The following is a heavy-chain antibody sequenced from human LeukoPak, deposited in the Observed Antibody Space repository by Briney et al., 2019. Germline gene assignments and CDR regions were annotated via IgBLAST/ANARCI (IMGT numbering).Heavy chain of an antibody. CDR2: ISGGST. D-gene: IGHD6-13*01. Sequence: GGSLRLSCAASGFTVSSNEMSWVRQAPGKGLEWVSSISGGSTYYADSRKGRFTISRDNSKNTLHLQMNSLRAEDKAVYYCARVSSQQLVPEYFDYWGQGTLVTVSS. J-gene: IGHJ4*02. CDR1: GFTVSSNE. V-gene: IGHV3-38-3*01. CDR3: ARVSSQQLVPEYFDY.